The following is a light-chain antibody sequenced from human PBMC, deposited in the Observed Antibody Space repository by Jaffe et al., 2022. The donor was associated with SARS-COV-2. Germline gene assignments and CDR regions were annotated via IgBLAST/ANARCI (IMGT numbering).Light chain of an antibody. CDR2: KAS. V-gene: IGKV1-5*03. CDR3: QQYNNYSPYT. Sequence: DIQMTQSPSTLSASVGDTVTITCRASQSISNSLAWYQHKPGKAPKLLIYKASSLESGAPSRFSGSGSGTEFTLTISSLQPDDFATYYCQQYNNYSPYTFGQGTKLEIK. CDR1: QSISNS. J-gene: IGKJ2*01.